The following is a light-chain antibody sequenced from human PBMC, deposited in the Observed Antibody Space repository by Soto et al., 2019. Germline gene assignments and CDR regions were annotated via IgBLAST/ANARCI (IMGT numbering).Light chain of an antibody. V-gene: IGKV3-20*01. CDR2: GAS. J-gene: IGKJ2*01. Sequence: EVVLTQSPDTLSLSPGQRATLSCRASQSVTSSYLAWYQQKLGQAPRLLIYGASTRVTGIPDRFSGRGSGTDFTLTVSRLEPEEFAVYYCQQYAILPPTFGQGTNLEIK. CDR3: QQYAILPPT. CDR1: QSVTSSY.